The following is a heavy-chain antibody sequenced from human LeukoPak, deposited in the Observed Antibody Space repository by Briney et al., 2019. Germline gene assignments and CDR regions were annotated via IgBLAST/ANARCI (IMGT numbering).Heavy chain of an antibody. J-gene: IGHJ5*02. CDR2: IYHSGST. V-gene: IGHV4-4*02. CDR1: GGSISSSNW. D-gene: IGHD3-10*01. CDR3: AREGGITMVDWFDP. Sequence: SETLSLTCAVSGGSISSSNWWSWVRQPPGKGLEWIGEIYHSGSTNYNPSLKSRVTISVDTSKNQFSLKLSSVTAADTAVYYCAREGGITMVDWFDPWGQGTLVTVSS.